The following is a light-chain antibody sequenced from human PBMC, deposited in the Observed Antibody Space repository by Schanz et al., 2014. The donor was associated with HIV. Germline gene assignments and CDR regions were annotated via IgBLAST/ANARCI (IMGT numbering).Light chain of an antibody. CDR2: RNN. V-gene: IGLV1-44*01. J-gene: IGLJ2*01. Sequence: QSVLTQPPSASGTPGQSVTISCSGSSSNIGSNAVHWYQQLPGTAPNLLISRNNQRPSGVPDRFSGSKSGTSASLAISGLQSEDEADYYCAAWDDSLTGVVFGGGTKLTVL. CDR1: SSNIGSNA. CDR3: AAWDDSLTGVV.